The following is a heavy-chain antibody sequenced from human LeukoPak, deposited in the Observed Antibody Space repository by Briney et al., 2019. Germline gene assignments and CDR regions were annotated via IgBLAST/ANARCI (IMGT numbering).Heavy chain of an antibody. J-gene: IGHJ4*02. CDR1: GYSISSGYY. V-gene: IGHV4-61*02. Sequence: PSETLSLTCTVSGYSISSGYYWSWIRQPAGKGLEWIGRIYTSGSTNYNPSLKSRVTISVDTSKNQFSLKLSSVTAADTAVYYCARYYYGSGSSSFDYWGQGTLVTVSS. D-gene: IGHD3-10*01. CDR3: ARYYYGSGSSSFDY. CDR2: IYTSGST.